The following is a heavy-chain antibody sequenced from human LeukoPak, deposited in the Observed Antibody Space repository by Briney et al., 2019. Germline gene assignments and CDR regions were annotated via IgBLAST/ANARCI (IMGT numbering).Heavy chain of an antibody. V-gene: IGHV4-59*08. CDR3: ARQLSGYYDSSGYPFDY. CDR2: IYYSGST. J-gene: IGHJ4*02. Sequence: SETLSLTCTVSGGCISSYYWSWIRQPPGKGLEWIGYIYYSGSTNYNPSLKSRVTISVDTSKNQFSLKLSSVTAAETAVYYCARQLSGYYDSSGYPFDYWGQGTLVTVSS. CDR1: GGCISSYY. D-gene: IGHD3-22*01.